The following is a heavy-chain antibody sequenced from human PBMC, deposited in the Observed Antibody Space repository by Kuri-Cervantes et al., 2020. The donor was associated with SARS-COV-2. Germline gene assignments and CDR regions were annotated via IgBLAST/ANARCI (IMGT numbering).Heavy chain of an antibody. D-gene: IGHD4-17*01. J-gene: IGHJ6*02. CDR1: GYTFTSYG. V-gene: IGHV1-46*01. CDR2: INPSGGST. CDR3: AREVSYGDDTPAYYYGMDV. Sequence: ASVKVSCKASGYTFTSYGISWVRQAPGQGLEWMGIINPSGGSTSYAQKFQGRVTMTRDTSTSTVYMELSSLRSEDTAVYYCAREVSYGDDTPAYYYGMDVWGQGTTVTVSS.